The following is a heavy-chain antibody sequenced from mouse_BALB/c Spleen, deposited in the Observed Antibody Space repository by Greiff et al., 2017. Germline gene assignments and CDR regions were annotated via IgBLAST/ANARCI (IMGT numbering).Heavy chain of an antibody. CDR3: ARGWSDCAMDY. CDR1: GFTFSSYT. CDR2: ISSGGGNT. J-gene: IGHJ4*01. Sequence: EVQLVESGGGLVKPGGSLKLSCAASGFTFSSYTMSWVRQSPEQGLEWVATISSGGGNTYYPDSFKGRFTISRANTTNNLYLQMSSLRSEDTALYYCARGWSDCAMDYWGQGTAVTVSS. V-gene: IGHV5-9*03.